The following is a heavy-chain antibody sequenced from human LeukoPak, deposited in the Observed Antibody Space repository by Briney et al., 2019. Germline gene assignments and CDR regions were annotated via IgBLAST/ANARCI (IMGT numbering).Heavy chain of an antibody. Sequence: PGGSLRLSCTASGFTFSDYEMSWVRQAPGKGLEWVANIKQDGSEKYYVDSVKGRFTISRDNAKKSLHLQMNSLRAEDTAIYYCARGEYYYDSAYWGQGTLVTVSS. J-gene: IGHJ4*02. CDR1: GFTFSDYE. CDR3: ARGEYYYDSAY. D-gene: IGHD3-22*01. CDR2: IKQDGSEK. V-gene: IGHV3-7*01.